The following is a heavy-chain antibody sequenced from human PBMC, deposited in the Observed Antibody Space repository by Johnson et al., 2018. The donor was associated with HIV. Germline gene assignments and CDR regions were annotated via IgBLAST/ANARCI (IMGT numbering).Heavy chain of an antibody. Sequence: VQLVESGGGLMQPGGSLRLSCVASGFTVSNNFMSWVRQAPGKGLEWVSVIYSGGRTYYTDSVKGRFTISRDNSKNTLFLQMNSLRADDTAMYYCATSTASDALDIWGQGTMVTVSS. CDR1: GFTVSNNF. V-gene: IGHV3-53*01. J-gene: IGHJ3*02. CDR2: IYSGGRT. CDR3: ATSTASDALDI. D-gene: IGHD1-1*01.